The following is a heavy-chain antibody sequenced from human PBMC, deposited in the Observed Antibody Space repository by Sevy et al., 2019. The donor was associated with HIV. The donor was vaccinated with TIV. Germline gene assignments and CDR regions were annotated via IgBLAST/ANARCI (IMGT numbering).Heavy chain of an antibody. Sequence: ASVKVSCKASGGTFSSYAISWVRQAPGQGLEWMGGIIPIFGTANYAQKFRGRVTITADKSTSTAYMELSSLRSEDTAVYYCARAPGTYYDSSGYPFDYWGQGALVTVSS. CDR3: ARAPGTYYDSSGYPFDY. CDR2: IIPIFGTA. J-gene: IGHJ4*02. V-gene: IGHV1-69*06. D-gene: IGHD3-22*01. CDR1: GGTFSSYA.